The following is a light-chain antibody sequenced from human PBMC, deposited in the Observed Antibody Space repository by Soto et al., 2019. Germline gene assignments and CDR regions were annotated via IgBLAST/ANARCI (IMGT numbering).Light chain of an antibody. V-gene: IGLV2-14*01. J-gene: IGLJ1*01. CDR3: CSYTSSSTLEV. CDR2: EVS. CDR1: SSDVGGYNY. Sequence: QSVLTQPASVSGSPGQSITISCTGTSSDVGGYNYVSWYQQHPGKAPKLMIYEVSNRPSGVSNRFSGSKSGNTASLTISGLQAEDEADYYCCSYTSSSTLEVFGTGTKVTVL.